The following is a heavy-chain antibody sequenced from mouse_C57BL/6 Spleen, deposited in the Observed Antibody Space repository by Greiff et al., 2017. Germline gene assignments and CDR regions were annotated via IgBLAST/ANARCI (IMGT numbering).Heavy chain of an antibody. J-gene: IGHJ2*01. Sequence: VQLQQPGAELVKPGASVKMSCKASGYTFTSYWITWVKQRPGQGLEWIGDIYPGSGSTNYNEKFKSKATLTVDTSSSTAYMQLSSLTSEDSAVYYCARGLLLRSYGFDYWGQGTTLTVSS. V-gene: IGHV1-55*01. D-gene: IGHD1-1*01. CDR3: ARGLLLRSYGFDY. CDR1: GYTFTSYW. CDR2: IYPGSGST.